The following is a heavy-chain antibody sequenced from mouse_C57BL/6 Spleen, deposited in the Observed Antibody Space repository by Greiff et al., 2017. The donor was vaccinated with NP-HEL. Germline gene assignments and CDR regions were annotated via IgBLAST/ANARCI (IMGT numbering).Heavy chain of an antibody. CDR3: AREIYYYGSSYWYFDV. J-gene: IGHJ1*03. V-gene: IGHV1-82*01. Sequence: QVQLQQSGPELVKPGASVKISCKASGYAFSSSWMNWVKQRPGKGPEWIGRIYPGDGDTNYNGKFKGKATLTADKSSSTAYMQLSSLTSEDSAVYFCAREIYYYGSSYWYFDVWGTGTTVTVSS. D-gene: IGHD1-1*01. CDR1: GYAFSSSW. CDR2: IYPGDGDT.